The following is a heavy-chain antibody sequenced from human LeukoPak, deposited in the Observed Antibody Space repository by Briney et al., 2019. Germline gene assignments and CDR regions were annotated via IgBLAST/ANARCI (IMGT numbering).Heavy chain of an antibody. D-gene: IGHD3-3*01. CDR1: GGSFSGYY. CDR2: INHSGST. V-gene: IGHV4-34*01. CDR3: ARGWNLWAAIFGVVRDRPDAFDI. J-gene: IGHJ3*02. Sequence: SETLSLTCAVYGGSFSGYYWSWIRQPPGKGLEWIGEINHSGSTNYNPSLKSRVTISVDTSKNQFSLKLSSVTAADTAVYYCARGWNLWAAIFGVVRDRPDAFDIWGQGTMVTVSS.